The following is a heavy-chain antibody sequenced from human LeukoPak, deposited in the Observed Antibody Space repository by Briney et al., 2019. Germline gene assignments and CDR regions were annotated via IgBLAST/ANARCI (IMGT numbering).Heavy chain of an antibody. CDR1: GFTFSSYA. D-gene: IGHD2-2*01. J-gene: IGHJ4*02. CDR3: AKDLTRIVVVPAATPDG. Sequence: GGSLRLSCAASGFTFSSYAMSWVRQAPGKGLEWVSAISGSGGSTYYADSVKGRFTISRDNSKNTLYLQMNSLRAEDTAVYYCAKDLTRIVVVPAATPDGWGQGTLVTVSS. V-gene: IGHV3-23*01. CDR2: ISGSGGST.